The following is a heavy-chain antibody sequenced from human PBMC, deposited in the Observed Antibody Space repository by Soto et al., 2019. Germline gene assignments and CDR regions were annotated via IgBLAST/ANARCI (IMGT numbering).Heavy chain of an antibody. CDR3: ARGGAAGRGDAIDI. D-gene: IGHD3-10*01. J-gene: IGHJ6*02. CDR1: GFPFSAYN. CDR2: ITSKTGQI. Sequence: EVQLVESGGGLVKPGGSLRLSCTGSGFPFSAYNMNWVRQVPGKGPEWISSITSKTGQIYYAESVKGRFTISRDNARNLLFLQLNSLTVEDAGVYHCARGGAAGRGDAIDIWGPGTTVAVSS. V-gene: IGHV3-21*06.